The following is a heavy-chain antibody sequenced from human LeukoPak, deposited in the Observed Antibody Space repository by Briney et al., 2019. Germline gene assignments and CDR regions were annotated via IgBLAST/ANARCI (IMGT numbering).Heavy chain of an antibody. CDR3: ATDDAGVLLRHPLEGYFDY. CDR2: ISGSGGST. CDR1: GFTFSSYA. D-gene: IGHD3-10*01. J-gene: IGHJ4*02. V-gene: IGHV3-23*01. Sequence: GGSLRLSCAASGFTFSSYAMSWVRQAPGKGLEWVSAISGSGGSTYYADSVKGRFTISRDNSKNTLYLQMNSLRAEDTAVYYCATDDAGVLLRHPLEGYFDYWGQGTLVTVSS.